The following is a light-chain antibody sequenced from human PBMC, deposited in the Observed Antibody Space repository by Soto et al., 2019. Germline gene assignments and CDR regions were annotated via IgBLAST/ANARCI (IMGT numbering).Light chain of an antibody. CDR2: DAS. V-gene: IGKV1-5*01. J-gene: IGKJ1*01. Sequence: DIQLTQSPSLLPASVGDRVTITCRASHDISTYLAWYQQKPGRAPKLLIYDASGLEGGVPSRFSGSGSGTEFTLTISSLQPDDFATYYCQQYGSYSSWTFGQGTKVDIK. CDR3: QQYGSYSSWT. CDR1: HDISTY.